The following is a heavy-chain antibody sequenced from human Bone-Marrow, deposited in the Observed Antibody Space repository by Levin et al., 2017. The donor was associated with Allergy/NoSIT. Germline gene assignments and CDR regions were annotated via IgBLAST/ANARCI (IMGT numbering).Heavy chain of an antibody. Sequence: GGSLRLSCVASGFTFSTYDMNWVRQAPGKGLEWVALIWYDSSNKHFADSVEGRFTISRDNSKNTVYLEMNNVGAEDTAVYHCARAGYGAPYGLDVWGQGTTVIVSS. CDR2: IWYDSSNK. V-gene: IGHV3-33*01. CDR3: ARAGYGAPYGLDV. J-gene: IGHJ6*02. CDR1: GFTFSTYD. D-gene: IGHD4-17*01.